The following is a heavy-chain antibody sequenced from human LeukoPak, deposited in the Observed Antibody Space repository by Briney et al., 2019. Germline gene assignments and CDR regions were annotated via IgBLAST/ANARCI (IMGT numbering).Heavy chain of an antibody. CDR1: GFTFSRYW. CDR3: AREAEGGLDV. V-gene: IGHV3-74*01. Sequence: GGSLRLSCVASGFTFSRYWVHWVRQAPGKGLVWVSRVNSDVSSTSYADSVKGRFTISRDTAKNTLYLQMNSLRAEDTAMYYCAREAEGGLDVWGQGTTVTVSS. J-gene: IGHJ6*02. D-gene: IGHD1-26*01. CDR2: VNSDVSST.